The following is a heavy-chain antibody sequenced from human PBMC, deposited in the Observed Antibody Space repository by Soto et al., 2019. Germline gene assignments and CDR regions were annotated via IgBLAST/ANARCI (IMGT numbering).Heavy chain of an antibody. Sequence: QVQLVESGGGVVQPGTSLRLSCAASGVTFRGYSMHWIRQAPGKGLEWVAVIGHAGDNIYYADSVRGRFSVSRDNSQNLLYLQLHSLRDEDMGIYSCARIGFGYSYGNGFDPGGQGNLVTVSS. J-gene: IGHJ5*02. D-gene: IGHD5-18*01. CDR3: ARIGFGYSYGNGFDP. CDR2: IGHAGDNI. CDR1: GVTFRGYS. V-gene: IGHV3-30-3*01.